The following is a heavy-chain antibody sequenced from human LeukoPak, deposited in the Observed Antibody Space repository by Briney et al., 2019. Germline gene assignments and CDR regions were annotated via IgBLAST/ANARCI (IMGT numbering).Heavy chain of an antibody. CDR3: ARMLRDDVVTGPLDR. J-gene: IGHJ1*01. V-gene: IGHV1-2*02. D-gene: IGHD3-9*01. Sequence: ASVKVSCKASPYIFAAYLLHWVRQAPGQSLEWMGRINPSSGGTKYAQRFQDRVTMTRDTSISTVYMEVKRLGSDDTAVYYCARMLRDDVVTGPLDRWGQGTLVAVSS. CDR2: INPSSGGT. CDR1: PYIFAAYL.